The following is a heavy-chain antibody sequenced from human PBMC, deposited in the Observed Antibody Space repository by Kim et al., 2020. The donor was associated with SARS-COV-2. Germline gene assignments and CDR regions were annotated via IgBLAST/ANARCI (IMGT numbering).Heavy chain of an antibody. J-gene: IGHJ3*02. Sequence: SETLSLTCTVSGGSISSYYWSWIRQPPGKGLEWIGYIYYSGSTNYNPSLKSRVTISVDTSKNQFSLKLSSVTAADTAVYYCARIGYDSSARSAFDIWGQGTTVTVSS. V-gene: IGHV4-59*01. D-gene: IGHD3-22*01. CDR3: ARIGYDSSARSAFDI. CDR1: GGSISSYY. CDR2: IYYSGST.